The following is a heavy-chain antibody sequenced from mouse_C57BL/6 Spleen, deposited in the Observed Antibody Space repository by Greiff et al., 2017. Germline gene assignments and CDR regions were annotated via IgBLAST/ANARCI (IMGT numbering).Heavy chain of an antibody. Sequence: VQLQQSGPGLVQPSQSLSITCTVSGFPLTSYGVHWVRQSPGKGLVWLGVIWRGGSTDYNAAFMSRLSITKDNSNSQVFFQLSSLQADDTAIYYCAAQDYARDYWGQGTSATVSS. V-gene: IGHV2-5*01. J-gene: IGHJ4*01. CDR3: AAQDYARDY. CDR2: IWRGGST. CDR1: GFPLTSYG.